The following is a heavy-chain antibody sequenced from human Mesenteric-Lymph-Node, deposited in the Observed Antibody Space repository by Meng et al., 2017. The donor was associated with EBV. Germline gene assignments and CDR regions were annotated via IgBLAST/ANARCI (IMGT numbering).Heavy chain of an antibody. J-gene: IGHJ5*02. V-gene: IGHV1-18*01. CDR3: VRSRRLFDWLPVQPS. Sequence: QARLVHSGAEGNNPGASLQVSCKAFGYTFASYGISWVRQAPGQGLEWMGWISVFNGDTNYAQNFQGRLTLTTDTSTATAYMELRSLRSDDTAVYYCVRSRRLFDWLPVQPSWGQGTLVTVSS. D-gene: IGHD3-9*01. CDR1: GYTFASYG. CDR2: ISVFNGDT.